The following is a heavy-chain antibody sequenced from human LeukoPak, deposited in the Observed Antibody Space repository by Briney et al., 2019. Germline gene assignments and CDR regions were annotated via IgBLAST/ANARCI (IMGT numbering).Heavy chain of an antibody. D-gene: IGHD5-18*01. J-gene: IGHJ5*02. CDR3: AKSQIQLWLGNWFDP. V-gene: IGHV3-23*01. CDR2: ISGSGGST. CDR1: GFTFSTYA. Sequence: PTGGSLRLSCAASGFTFSTYAMSWVRQAPGKGLEWVSTISGSGGSTYYADSVKGRFTISRDNSKNTLYLQMNSLRAEDTAVYYCAKSQIQLWLGNWFDPWGQGTLVTVSS.